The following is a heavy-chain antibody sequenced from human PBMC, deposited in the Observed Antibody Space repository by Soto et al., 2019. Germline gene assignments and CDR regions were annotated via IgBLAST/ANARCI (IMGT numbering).Heavy chain of an antibody. J-gene: IGHJ4*02. D-gene: IGHD3-22*01. CDR2: IYYSGST. CDR3: ASTYYNASSGPFDY. CDR1: DASMSRSDYG. Sequence: TRYLNCTVTDASMSRSDYGLSWIRQHPGKGLEWIGYIYYSGSTYYNPSLKSRVTISVDTSKNQFSLKLSSVTAADTAVYYCASTYYNASSGPFDYWGQG. V-gene: IGHV4-31*03.